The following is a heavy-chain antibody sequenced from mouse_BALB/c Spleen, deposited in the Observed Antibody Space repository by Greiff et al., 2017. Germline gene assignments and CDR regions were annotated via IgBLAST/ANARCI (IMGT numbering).Heavy chain of an antibody. CDR1: GFAFSSYD. D-gene: IGHD1-1*01. J-gene: IGHJ3*01. Sequence: EVKLVESGGGLVKPGGSLKLSCAASGFAFSSYDMSWVRQTPEKRLEWVAYISSGGGSTYYPDTVKGRFTISRDNAKNTLYLQMSSLKSEDTAMYYCARHYYIFAYWGQGTLVTVSA. V-gene: IGHV5-12-1*01. CDR3: ARHYYIFAY. CDR2: ISSGGGST.